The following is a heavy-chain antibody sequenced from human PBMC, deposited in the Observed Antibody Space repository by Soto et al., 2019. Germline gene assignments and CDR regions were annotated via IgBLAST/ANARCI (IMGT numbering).Heavy chain of an antibody. CDR3: ARDSTRDIVVVPAADQGYYFDY. CDR2: LSYDGSNK. Sequence: QVQLVESGGGVVQPGRSLRLSCAASGFTFCSYAMHWVRQAPGKGLEWVAVLSYDGSNKYYADSVKGRFTISRDNSKNTLYLQMNSLRAEDTAVYYCARDSTRDIVVVPAADQGYYFDYWGQGTLVTVSS. J-gene: IGHJ4*02. D-gene: IGHD2-2*01. V-gene: IGHV3-30-3*01. CDR1: GFTFCSYA.